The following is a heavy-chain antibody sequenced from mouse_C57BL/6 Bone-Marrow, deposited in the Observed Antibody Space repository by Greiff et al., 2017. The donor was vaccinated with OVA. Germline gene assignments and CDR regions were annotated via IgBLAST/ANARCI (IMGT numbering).Heavy chain of an antibody. CDR1: GYTFTSYW. V-gene: IGHV1-52*01. J-gene: IGHJ1*03. CDR3: ARDYGYFDV. Sequence: QVQLQQPGAELVRPGSSVKLSCKASGYTFTSYWMHWVKQRPIQGLEWIGLVYPYNGGTSYNQKFKGKATLTVDTSSSTAYMELNSLTSEDSAVYYCARDYGYFDVWGTGTTVTVSS. CDR2: VYPYNGGT.